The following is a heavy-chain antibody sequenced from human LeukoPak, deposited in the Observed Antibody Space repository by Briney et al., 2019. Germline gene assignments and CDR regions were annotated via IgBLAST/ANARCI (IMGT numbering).Heavy chain of an antibody. CDR1: GFTFSSYA. J-gene: IGHJ4*02. Sequence: GGSLRLSCAASGFTFSSYAMHWVRQAPGKGLEWVAVVSYDGSNKYYADSVKGRFTISRDNSKNTLYLQMNSLRAEDTAVYYCAREGNTRVGIFRNGGFDYWGQGTLVTVSS. CDR3: AREGNTRVGIFRNGGFDY. V-gene: IGHV3-30*01. D-gene: IGHD1-14*01. CDR2: VSYDGSNK.